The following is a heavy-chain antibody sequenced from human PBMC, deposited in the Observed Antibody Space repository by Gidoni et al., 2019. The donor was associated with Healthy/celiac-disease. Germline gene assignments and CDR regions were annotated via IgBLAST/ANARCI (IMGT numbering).Heavy chain of an antibody. J-gene: IGHJ4*02. CDR3: ATWIQLWSLDY. Sequence: QLQLQASGPGLVKPSETLSLTCTVSGCSISSSSYYWGWIRQPPGKGLEWIGSIYYSGSTYYNPSLKSRVTISVDTSKNQFSLKLSSVTAADTAVYYCATWIQLWSLDYWGQGTLVTVSS. CDR1: GCSISSSSYY. V-gene: IGHV4-39*01. CDR2: IYYSGST. D-gene: IGHD5-18*01.